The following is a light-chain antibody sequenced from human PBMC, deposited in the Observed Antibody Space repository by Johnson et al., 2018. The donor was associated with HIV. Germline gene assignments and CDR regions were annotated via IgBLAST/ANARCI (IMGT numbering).Light chain of an antibody. CDR3: GTWDSSLSANV. V-gene: IGLV1-51*01. CDR2: DNN. Sequence: QPVLTQPPSMSAAPGQRVTISCSGSSSNIGNNYVSWYQQVPGAAPKLLIYDNNMRPSGIPDRFSGSKSGTSAVLGLTGVQTGDEADYYSGTWDSSLSANVFGTGTRVTVL. J-gene: IGLJ1*01. CDR1: SSNIGNNY.